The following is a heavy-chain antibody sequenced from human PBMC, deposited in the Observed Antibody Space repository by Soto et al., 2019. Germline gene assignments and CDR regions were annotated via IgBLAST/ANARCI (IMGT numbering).Heavy chain of an antibody. V-gene: IGHV4-59*01. CDR2: IHYTGRT. CDR1: GVSINSYY. CDR3: ARDLTIGGFFDP. Sequence: SETLSLTXTVSGVSINSYYWTWIRQPPGKELEWIGYIHYTGRTNCNPSLRSRITMSVDTSKNQFSLRLSSVTAADTAIYYCARDLTIGGFFDPWGQGTLVTVSS. J-gene: IGHJ5*02. D-gene: IGHD3-10*01.